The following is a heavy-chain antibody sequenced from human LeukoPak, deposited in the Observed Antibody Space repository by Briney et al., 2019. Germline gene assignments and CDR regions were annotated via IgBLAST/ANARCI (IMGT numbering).Heavy chain of an antibody. J-gene: IGHJ4*02. V-gene: IGHV4-34*01. CDR2: INHSGST. CDR1: GGSFSGYY. CDR3: ARQICSGGSCYSDY. Sequence: PSETLSLTCAVYGGSFSGYYWSWIRQPPGKGLEWIGEINHSGSTNYNPSLKSRVTISVDTSKNQFSLKLSSVTAADTAVYYCARQICSGGSCYSDYWGQGTLVTVSS. D-gene: IGHD2-15*01.